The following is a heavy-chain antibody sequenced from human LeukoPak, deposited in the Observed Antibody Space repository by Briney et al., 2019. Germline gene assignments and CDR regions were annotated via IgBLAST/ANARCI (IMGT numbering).Heavy chain of an antibody. Sequence: PSETLSLTCTVSGGSISSYYRSWIRQPAGKGLEWIGRIYTSGSTNYNPSLKSRVTMSVDTSKNQFSLKLSSVTAADTAVYYCARDSYDFWSGYYDRAWFDPWGQGTLVTVSS. CDR1: GGSISSYY. J-gene: IGHJ5*02. V-gene: IGHV4-4*07. CDR3: ARDSYDFWSGYYDRAWFDP. CDR2: IYTSGST. D-gene: IGHD3-3*01.